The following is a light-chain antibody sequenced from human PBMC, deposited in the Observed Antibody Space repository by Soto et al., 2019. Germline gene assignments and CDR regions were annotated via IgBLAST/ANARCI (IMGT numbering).Light chain of an antibody. J-gene: IGKJ1*01. CDR3: QQTFRSPWT. CDR2: AAS. Sequence: DIQMTQSPSSLSASVGDRVTITRRTSQTSTVFLNWYQQRPGDAPKLLIYAASTLHNGVPSRFSGSGSGTDFTLTINNLHPEDFATYYCQQTFRSPWTFGQGTKVKI. CDR1: QTSTVF. V-gene: IGKV1-39*01.